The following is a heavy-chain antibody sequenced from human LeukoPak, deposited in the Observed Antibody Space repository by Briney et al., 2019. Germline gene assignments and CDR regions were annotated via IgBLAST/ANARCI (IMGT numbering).Heavy chain of an antibody. CDR1: GYTFTGYY. J-gene: IGHJ5*02. CDR2: INPNSGGT. CDR3: ARDLIVGYNWFDP. Sequence: ASVKVSCKASGYTFTGYYMHWVRQAPGQGLEWMGWINPNSGGTNYAQKFQGRVTMTRDTSISTAYMELGRLRSDDTAVYYCARDLIVGYNWFDPWGQGTLATVSS. D-gene: IGHD1-26*01. V-gene: IGHV1-2*02.